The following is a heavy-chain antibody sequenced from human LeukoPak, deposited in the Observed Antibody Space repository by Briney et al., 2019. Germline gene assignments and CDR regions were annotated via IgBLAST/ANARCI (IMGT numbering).Heavy chain of an antibody. CDR2: ISSSGSTI. CDR3: ARGGGYGGNRFDY. J-gene: IGHJ4*02. CDR1: GFTFSSYE. Sequence: PGGSLRLSCAASGFTFSSYEMNWVRQAPGKGLEWVSYISSSGSTIYYADSVKGRFTISRDNAKNSLYLQMNSLRAEDTAVYYCARGGGYGGNRFDYWGQGTLVTVSS. D-gene: IGHD4-23*01. V-gene: IGHV3-48*03.